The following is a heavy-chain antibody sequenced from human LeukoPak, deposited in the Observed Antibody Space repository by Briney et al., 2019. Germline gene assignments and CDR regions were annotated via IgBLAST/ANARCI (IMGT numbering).Heavy chain of an antibody. V-gene: IGHV4-59*08. CDR3: ARHAPPNYYYDSSGYYSDWFDP. CDR1: GGSISSYY. D-gene: IGHD3-22*01. J-gene: IGHJ5*02. CDR2: IYYSGST. Sequence: SETLSLTCTVSGGSISSYYWSWIRQPPGEGLEWIGYIYYSGSTNYNPSLKSRVTISVDTSKNQFSLKLSSVTAADTAVYYCARHAPPNYYYDSSGYYSDWFDPWGQGTLVTVSS.